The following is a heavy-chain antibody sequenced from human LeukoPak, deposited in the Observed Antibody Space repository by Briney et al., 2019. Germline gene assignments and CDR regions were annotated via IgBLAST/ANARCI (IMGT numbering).Heavy chain of an antibody. V-gene: IGHV4-34*01. D-gene: IGHD2/OR15-2a*01. J-gene: IGHJ4*02. CDR3: ARGRIHDY. CDR1: GGSFSGYY. Sequence: SETLSLTCAVYGGSFSGYYWSWIRQPPGKGLEWIGGINHSGSTNYNPSLKSRVTISVDTSKNQFSLKLSSVTAADTAVYYCARGRIHDYWGQGTLVTVSS. CDR2: INHSGST.